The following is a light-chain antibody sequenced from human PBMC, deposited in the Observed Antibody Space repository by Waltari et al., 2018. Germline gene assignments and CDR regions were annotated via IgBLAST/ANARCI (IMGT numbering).Light chain of an antibody. Sequence: DIQITHSPSSLSASVGDTDTITCQAKQYMSNNISVYQQKPGKVPKLLVYLASTLQSGVPSRFSGSGSGTDFALTISSLQPEDFAVYYCQLGFSPPLTFGGGTKVEIK. CDR2: LAS. CDR3: QLGFSPPLT. V-gene: IGKV1-27*01. J-gene: IGKJ4*01. CDR1: QYMSNN.